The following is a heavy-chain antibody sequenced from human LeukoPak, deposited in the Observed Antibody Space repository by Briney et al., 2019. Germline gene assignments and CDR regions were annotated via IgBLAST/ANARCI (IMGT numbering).Heavy chain of an antibody. CDR1: GFRFGDYA. CDR3: GRVSNHYFSGSYYPDY. J-gene: IGHJ4*02. Sequence: GGSLRLSCTASGFRFGDYAFGWFRQAPGKGLEWVSFIRSKTYGGTTEYDTSVKDRFTFSRDDSKSIVYLQLNSLRSEDTAVYHCGRVSNHYFSGSYYPDYWGQGTLVTVSS. CDR2: IRSKTYGGTT. D-gene: IGHD3-10*01. V-gene: IGHV3-49*03.